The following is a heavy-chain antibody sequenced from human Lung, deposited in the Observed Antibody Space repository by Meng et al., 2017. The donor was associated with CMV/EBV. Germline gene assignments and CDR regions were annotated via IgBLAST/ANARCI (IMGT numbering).Heavy chain of an antibody. CDR1: GFTLSRYS. J-gene: IGHJ3*01. CDR3: ARVLETGAAFDV. D-gene: IGHD3-3*01. CDR2: ISTSSSYI. Sequence: GESXKISXAASGFTLSRYSMNWVRQAPGTGLEWVSSISTSSSYIYYRDSVKGRFTISRDNAMNSLSLQMKSLSAEDTAVYYCARVLETGAAFDVWGQGTMVTVSS. V-gene: IGHV3-21*01.